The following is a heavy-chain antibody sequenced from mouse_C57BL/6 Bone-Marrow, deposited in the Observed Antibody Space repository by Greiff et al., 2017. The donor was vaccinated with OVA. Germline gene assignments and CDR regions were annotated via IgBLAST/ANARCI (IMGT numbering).Heavy chain of an antibody. Sequence: EVQRVESGEGLVKPGGSLKLSCAASGFTFSSYAMSWVRQTPEKRLEWVAYISSGGDYIYYADTVKGRFTISRDNARNTLYLQMSSLKSEDTAMYYCTRVGVLRRNYYAMDYWGQGTSVTVSS. V-gene: IGHV5-9-1*02. CDR1: GFTFSSYA. CDR3: TRVGVLRRNYYAMDY. D-gene: IGHD1-1*01. J-gene: IGHJ4*01. CDR2: ISSGGDYI.